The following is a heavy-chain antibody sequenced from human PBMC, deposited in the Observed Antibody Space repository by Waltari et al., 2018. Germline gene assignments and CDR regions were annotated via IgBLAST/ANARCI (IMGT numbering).Heavy chain of an antibody. CDR1: GGSFTGYY. J-gene: IGHJ5*02. D-gene: IGHD3-10*01. CDR3: ARHCPVEMIIRTRWLDP. V-gene: IGHV4-34*01. CDR2: INHSGTT. Sequence: QVQLQQWGAGLLKPPETLSLTCAVYGGSFTGYYWSWIRQPPGKGLAWIGDINHSGTTNDNPSFKSRVTISLDTSKKQFSLRLSSVTAADTAVYFCARHCPVEMIIRTRWLDPWGHGTLIAVSS.